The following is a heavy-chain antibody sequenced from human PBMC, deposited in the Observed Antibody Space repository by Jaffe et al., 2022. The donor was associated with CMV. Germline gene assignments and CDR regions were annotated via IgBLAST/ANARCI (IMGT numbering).Heavy chain of an antibody. J-gene: IGHJ6*03. V-gene: IGHV1-69*09. Sequence: QVQLVQSGAEVKKPGSSVKVSCKASGGTFSSYAISWVRQAPGQGLEWMGRIIPILGIANYAQKFQGRVTITADKSTSTAYMELSSLRSEDTAVYYCARGIDYYYYMDVWGKGTTVTVSS. CDR2: IIPILGIA. CDR3: ARGIDYYYYMDV. CDR1: GGTFSSYA.